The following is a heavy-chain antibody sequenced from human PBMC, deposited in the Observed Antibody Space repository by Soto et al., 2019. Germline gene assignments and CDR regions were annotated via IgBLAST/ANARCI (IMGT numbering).Heavy chain of an antibody. Sequence: QVQLVHSGAEGKKPGSSGKVSGKASVGTFSSYAISWVRQAPGQGLEWMGGIIPIFGTANYAQKLQGRVTITADKSTSTAYMERSSLRSEDTAVYYCAREKYYDFCSGRGWFAPWCQGTLVTVSS. V-gene: IGHV1-69*06. D-gene: IGHD3-3*01. CDR3: AREKYYDFCSGRGWFAP. CDR2: IIPIFGTA. CDR1: VGTFSSYA. J-gene: IGHJ5*02.